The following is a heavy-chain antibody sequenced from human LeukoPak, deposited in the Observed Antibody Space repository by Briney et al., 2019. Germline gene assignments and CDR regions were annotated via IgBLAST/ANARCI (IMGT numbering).Heavy chain of an antibody. Sequence: PGGSLRLSCAASGFTFNSYSMNWVRQAPGKGLEWVSSISSSSSYIYYADSVKGRFTISRDNAKNSLYLQMNSLRAEDTAVYYCARDQSGGSYYDGFDYWGQGTLVTVSS. V-gene: IGHV3-21*01. D-gene: IGHD1-26*01. J-gene: IGHJ4*02. CDR2: ISSSSSYI. CDR3: ARDQSGGSYYDGFDY. CDR1: GFTFNSYS.